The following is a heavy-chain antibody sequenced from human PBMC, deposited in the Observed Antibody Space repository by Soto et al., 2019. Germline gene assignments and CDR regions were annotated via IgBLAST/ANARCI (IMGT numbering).Heavy chain of an antibody. V-gene: IGHV4-59*08. J-gene: IGHJ5*02. CDR1: GGSISSYY. CDR3: ARAKAPLYSSSWYWFDP. Sequence: QVQLQESGPGLVKPSETLSLTCTVSGGSISSYYWSWIRQPPGKGLEWIGYIYYSGSTNYNPSLNSRVTIPVATSKNQCSLKLSSVTAADTAVYYCARAKAPLYSSSWYWFDPWGQGTLVTVSS. D-gene: IGHD6-13*01. CDR2: IYYSGST.